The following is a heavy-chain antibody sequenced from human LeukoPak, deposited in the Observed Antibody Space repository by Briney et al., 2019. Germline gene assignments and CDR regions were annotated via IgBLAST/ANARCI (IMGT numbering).Heavy chain of an antibody. Sequence: PSQTLSLTCTVSGGSISSGSYYWSWIRQPAGKGLEWIGRIYTSGSTNYNPSLKSRVTTSVDTPKNQFSLKLSSVTAADTAVYYCARVTTGGYYNCWGQGTLVTVSS. D-gene: IGHD3-22*01. J-gene: IGHJ4*02. CDR1: GGSISSGSYY. CDR2: IYTSGST. CDR3: ARVTTGGYYNC. V-gene: IGHV4-61*02.